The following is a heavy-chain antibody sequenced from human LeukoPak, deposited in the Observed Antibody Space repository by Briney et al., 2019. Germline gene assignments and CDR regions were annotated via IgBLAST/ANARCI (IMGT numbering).Heavy chain of an antibody. CDR3: AKAVHSSSSWQIDY. V-gene: IGHV3-30*18. J-gene: IGHJ4*02. Sequence: GGSLRLSCEVSRFTFSSYAMHWVRQAPGKGLEWVAVISYDGSNKYYADSVRGRFTISRDNSKNTLYLQMNSLRPEDTAVFYCAKAVHSSSSWQIDYWGQGTLVTVSS. CDR1: RFTFSSYA. D-gene: IGHD6-6*01. CDR2: ISYDGSNK.